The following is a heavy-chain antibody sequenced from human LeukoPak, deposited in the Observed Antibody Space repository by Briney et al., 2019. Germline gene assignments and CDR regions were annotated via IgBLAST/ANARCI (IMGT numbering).Heavy chain of an antibody. D-gene: IGHD5-12*01. CDR1: GGTFSSYA. Sequence: GASVKVSCKASGGTFSSYAISWVRQAPGQGLEWMGRIIPILGIANYAQKFQGRVTITADKSTSTAYMELSSLRSEDTAVYYCARISGYDSFDYWGQGTLVTVSS. CDR2: IIPILGIA. CDR3: ARISGYDSFDY. V-gene: IGHV1-69*04. J-gene: IGHJ4*02.